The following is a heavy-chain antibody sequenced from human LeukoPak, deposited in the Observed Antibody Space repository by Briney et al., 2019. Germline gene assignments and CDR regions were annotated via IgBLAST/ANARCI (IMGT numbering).Heavy chain of an antibody. V-gene: IGHV1-2*02. CDR1: GYTFTSYG. CDR3: TVEDIVVVPAAIHESSY. J-gene: IGHJ4*02. CDR2: INPNSGGT. Sequence: GASVKVSCKASGYTFTSYGISWVRQAPGQGLEWMGWINPNSGGTNYAQKFQGRVTMTRDTSISTAYMELSRLRSDDTAVYYCTVEDIVVVPAAIHESSYWGQGTLVTVSS. D-gene: IGHD2-2*02.